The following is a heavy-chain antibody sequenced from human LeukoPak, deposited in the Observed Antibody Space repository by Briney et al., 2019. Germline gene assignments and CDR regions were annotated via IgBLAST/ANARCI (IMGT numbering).Heavy chain of an antibody. Sequence: PGGSLRLSCAASGFTFSSYWMSWVRQAPGKGLEWVANIKQDGSEKYYVGSVKGRFTISRDNAKNSLYLQMNSLRAEDTAVYYCARVGYCSSTSCYREFDYWGQGTLVTVSS. CDR1: GFTFSSYW. J-gene: IGHJ4*02. CDR2: IKQDGSEK. V-gene: IGHV3-7*01. CDR3: ARVGYCSSTSCYREFDY. D-gene: IGHD2-2*02.